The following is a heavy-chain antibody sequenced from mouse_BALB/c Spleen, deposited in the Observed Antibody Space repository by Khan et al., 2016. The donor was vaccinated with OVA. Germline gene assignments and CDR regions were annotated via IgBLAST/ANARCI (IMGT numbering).Heavy chain of an antibody. CDR3: ARESSVRRAWFAY. D-gene: IGHD2-14*01. J-gene: IGHJ3*01. CDR1: GFSLTSYG. V-gene: IGHV2-9*02. Sequence: VKLEESGPGLVAPSQSLSITCTVSGFSLTSYGVHWVRQPPGKGLEWLGVIWAGGSTNYNSALMSRLSISKDNSKSQVFLKMNSLQTDDTAMYYCARESSVRRAWFAYWGQGTLVTVSA. CDR2: IWAGGST.